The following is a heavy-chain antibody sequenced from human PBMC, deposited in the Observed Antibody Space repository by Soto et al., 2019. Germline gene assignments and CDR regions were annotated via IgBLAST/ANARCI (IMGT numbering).Heavy chain of an antibody. V-gene: IGHV4-30-2*01. CDR1: GDSISTGSHS. J-gene: IGHJ6*02. D-gene: IGHD2-2*01. Sequence: SETLSLTCAISGDSISTGSHSWNWIRQPPGKGLEWIGYIYHRGNAYYNPSLKRRVTISVDTSKNQFSLKLSSVTAADTAVYYCTTSPSPHYGMDVWGQGTTVTVSS. CDR3: TTSPSPHYGMDV. CDR2: IYHRGNA.